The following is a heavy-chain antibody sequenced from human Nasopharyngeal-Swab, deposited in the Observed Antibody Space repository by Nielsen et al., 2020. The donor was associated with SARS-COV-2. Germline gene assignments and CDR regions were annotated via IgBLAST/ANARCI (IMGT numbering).Heavy chain of an antibody. CDR1: GFTFSGSA. V-gene: IGHV3-73*01. CDR3: TRGPPYTDTYWDAFDI. CDR2: IRSKANSYAT. D-gene: IGHD2-8*02. Sequence: GGSLRLSCAASGFTFSGSAMHWVRQASGKGLEWVGRIRSKANSYATAYAASVKGRFTISRDDSKNTAYLRMNSLKTEDTAVYYCTRGPPYTDTYWDAFDIWGQGTMVSVSS. J-gene: IGHJ3*02.